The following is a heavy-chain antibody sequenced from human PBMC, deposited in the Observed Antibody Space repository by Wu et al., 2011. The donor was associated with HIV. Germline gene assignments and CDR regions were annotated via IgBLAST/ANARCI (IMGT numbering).Heavy chain of an antibody. CDR3: ARVGRTSGNYGFDFYYYGLDV. V-gene: IGHV1-69*05. CDR2: IIPKFGTT. J-gene: IGHJ6*02. D-gene: IGHD5-24*01. Sequence: QVQLVQSGAEVKKPGSSVKVSCRASGGTFSDSALAWVRQAPGQGLVWMGGIIPKFGTTNYAQRFQGRISISTAESTNLAYMELRQLTSDDTAVYFCARVGRTSGNYGFDFYYYGLDVWGQGTTVIASS. CDR1: GGTFSDSA.